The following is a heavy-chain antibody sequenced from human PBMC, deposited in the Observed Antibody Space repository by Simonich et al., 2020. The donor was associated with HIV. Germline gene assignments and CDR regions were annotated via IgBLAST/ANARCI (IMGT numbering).Heavy chain of an antibody. J-gene: IGHJ4*02. Sequence: QVHLQQWGAGLLKPSETLSLTCAVYGGSFSGYYWTWIRQPPGKGLEWIGEINHSGSTDYNPSLKSRVTMSVDTSKNQFSLKLTSVTAADTAVYYCARRSGYALDYWGQGTLVTVSS. CDR2: INHSGST. V-gene: IGHV4-34*01. CDR1: GGSFSGYY. D-gene: IGHD5-12*01. CDR3: ARRSGYALDY.